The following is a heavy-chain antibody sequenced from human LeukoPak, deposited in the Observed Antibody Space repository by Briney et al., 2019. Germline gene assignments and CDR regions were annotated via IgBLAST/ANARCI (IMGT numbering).Heavy chain of an antibody. CDR2: ITDSGDFT. V-gene: IGHV3-23*01. J-gene: IGHJ4*02. Sequence: GGSLRLSCAASGFTFSNYGMSWVRQAPGKGLEWVAAITDSGDFTYYAGSVKGRFTFSRDNVKNALFLQMSSLRAEDTALYYCAKDHSSGWPYCFPYWGQGTLVTVSS. CDR3: AKDHSSGWPYCFPY. D-gene: IGHD6-19*01. CDR1: GFTFSNYG.